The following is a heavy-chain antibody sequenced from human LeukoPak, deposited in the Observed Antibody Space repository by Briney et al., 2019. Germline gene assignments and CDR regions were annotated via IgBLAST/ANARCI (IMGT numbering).Heavy chain of an antibody. D-gene: IGHD3-22*01. CDR3: ARIYYDSSGYYGFDY. V-gene: IGHV3-9*01. Sequence: PGGSLRLSCAASGFTFDDYAMHWVRQAPGKGLEWVSGISWNSGSIGYADSVKGRFTISRDNAKNSLYLQMNSLRAEDTAVYYCARIYYDSSGYYGFDYWGQGTLVTVSS. CDR2: ISWNSGSI. J-gene: IGHJ4*02. CDR1: GFTFDDYA.